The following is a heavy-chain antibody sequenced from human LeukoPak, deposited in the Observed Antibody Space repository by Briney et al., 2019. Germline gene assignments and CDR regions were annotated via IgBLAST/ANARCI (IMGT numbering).Heavy chain of an antibody. V-gene: IGHV4-59*11. D-gene: IGHD1-26*01. CDR2: IYYSGST. Sequence: SETLSLTCTVSGGSISSHYWSWTRQPPGKGLEWIGYIYYSGSTNYNPSLKSRVTMSVDTSKNQFSLRLSSVTAADTAVYYCARGPYSGSYHAWFHPWGQGTLVHGSS. CDR3: ARGPYSGSYHAWFHP. J-gene: IGHJ5*02. CDR1: GGSISSHY.